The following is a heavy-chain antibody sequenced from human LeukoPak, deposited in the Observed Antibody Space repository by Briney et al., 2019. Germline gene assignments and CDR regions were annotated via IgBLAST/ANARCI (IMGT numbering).Heavy chain of an antibody. CDR3: ARRGAYGSGTYYNAFDI. CDR1: GFTVSNCW. J-gene: IGHJ3*02. Sequence: PGGSLRLSCAASGFTVSNCWMSWVRQAPGKGLEWVSYISSSPTTTYYADSVKGRFTISRDNAKNSLYLQMNSLRDEDTAVYYCARRGAYGSGTYYNAFDIWGQGTVVTVSS. CDR2: ISSSPTTT. D-gene: IGHD3-10*01. V-gene: IGHV3-48*02.